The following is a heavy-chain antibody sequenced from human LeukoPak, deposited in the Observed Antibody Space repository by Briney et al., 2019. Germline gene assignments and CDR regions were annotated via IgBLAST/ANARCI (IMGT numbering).Heavy chain of an antibody. CDR1: GGSISSYY. J-gene: IGHJ5*02. CDR3: ARHPRARAYNWNGFDP. Sequence: SETLSLTCTVSGGSISSYYWSWIRQPPGKGLEWIGYIYYSGSTKYNPSLKGRVTISVDASKTQFSLKLSSVTAADTAVYYCARHPRARAYNWNGFDPWGQGTLVTVSS. D-gene: IGHD1-1*01. V-gene: IGHV4-59*08. CDR2: IYYSGST.